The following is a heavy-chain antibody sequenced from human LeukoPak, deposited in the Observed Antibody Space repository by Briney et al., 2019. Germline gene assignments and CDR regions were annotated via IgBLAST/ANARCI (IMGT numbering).Heavy chain of an antibody. CDR2: VNSDGSST. V-gene: IGHV3-74*01. J-gene: IGHJ4*02. CDR1: GFTFSSSW. CDR3: ARVVDDYDSGGYSWFDF. Sequence: GGSLRLPCAASGFTFSSSWMHWVRQAPGKGLEWVSRVNSDGSSTTYADSVKGRFTISRDNAKNTLYLQMNSLRAEDTAVYYCARVVDDYDSGGYSWFDFWGQGALVTVSS. D-gene: IGHD3-22*01.